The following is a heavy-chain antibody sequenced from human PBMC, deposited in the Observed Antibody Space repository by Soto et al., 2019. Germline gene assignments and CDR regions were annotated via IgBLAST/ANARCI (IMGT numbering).Heavy chain of an antibody. CDR2: ITHSGST. Sequence: QVQLQQWGAGLLKPSETLSLTCAVYGGSFSGYYWSWIRQPPGKGLEWIGEITHSGSTNYNSSLKSRVTISVDPSKSQFSLKLSSVTAADTAVYYCARDVMANNRYHWYFDLWGRGTLVTVSS. D-gene: IGHD2-8*01. CDR1: GGSFSGYY. J-gene: IGHJ2*01. CDR3: ARDVMANNRYHWYFDL. V-gene: IGHV4-34*01.